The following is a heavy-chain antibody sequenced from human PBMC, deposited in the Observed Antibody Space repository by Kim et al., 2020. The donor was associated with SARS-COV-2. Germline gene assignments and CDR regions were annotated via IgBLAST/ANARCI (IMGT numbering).Heavy chain of an antibody. Sequence: GGSLRLSCAASGFTFSTYAMHWARQAPGKGLEWLAAISYDGSNTYYVDSVKGRFTISRDKSKNTLYLQMNSLRDEDTAVYYCAESYNILTGYYMGYWGQGSLVTVSP. D-gene: IGHD3-9*01. CDR3: AESYNILTGYYMGY. CDR2: ISYDGSNT. V-gene: IGHV3-30-3*01. CDR1: GFTFSTYA. J-gene: IGHJ4*01.